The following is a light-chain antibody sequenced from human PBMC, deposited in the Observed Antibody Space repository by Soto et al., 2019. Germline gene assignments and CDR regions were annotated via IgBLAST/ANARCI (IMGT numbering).Light chain of an antibody. CDR3: QAWDSSTAV. CDR1: KLGHKY. CDR2: QDR. J-gene: IGLJ3*02. V-gene: IGLV3-1*01. Sequence: SQELTQPPSVSVSPGQAVSITCSGDKLGHKYVSWYQQKPGQSPMMVIYQDRKRPSGIPDRFSGSRSGHTATLTISGTQATDEAEYYCQAWDSSTAVFGGGTQLTVL.